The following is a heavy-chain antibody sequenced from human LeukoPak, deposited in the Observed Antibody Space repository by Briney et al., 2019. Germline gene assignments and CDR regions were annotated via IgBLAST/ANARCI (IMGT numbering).Heavy chain of an antibody. D-gene: IGHD2-2*02. Sequence: ASVKVSCKASGGTFSSYAISWVRQAPGQGLEWMGWINPNSGGTNYAQKFQGRVTMTRDTSISTAYMELSRLRSDDTAVYYCAREGCSSTSCYTHWGQGTLVTVSS. J-gene: IGHJ4*02. V-gene: IGHV1-2*02. CDR2: INPNSGGT. CDR3: AREGCSSTSCYTH. CDR1: GGTFSSYA.